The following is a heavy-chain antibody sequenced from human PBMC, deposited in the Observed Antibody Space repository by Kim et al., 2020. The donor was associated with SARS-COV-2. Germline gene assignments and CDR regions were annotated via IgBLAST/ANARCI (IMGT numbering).Heavy chain of an antibody. CDR2: INNNGGSA. CDR1: GFTFRSYT. CDR3: VKEAVGFYYYGMDV. Sequence: GGSLRLSCSASGFTFRSYTMHWVRQAPGKGLEYVSTINNNGGSANYADSVKGRFTISRDNSKNTLYLQMSSLRADDTAVYYCVKEAVGFYYYGMDVWGQG. V-gene: IGHV3-64D*09. J-gene: IGHJ6*02. D-gene: IGHD2-15*01.